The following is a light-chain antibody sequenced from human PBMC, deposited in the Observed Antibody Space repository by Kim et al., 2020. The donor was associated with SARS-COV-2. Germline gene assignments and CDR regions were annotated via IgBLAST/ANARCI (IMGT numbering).Light chain of an antibody. J-gene: IGKJ4*01. CDR1: QSIGSD. CDR2: HAS. V-gene: IGKV3-15*01. Sequence: EIVMTQSPATLSVSPGERATLSCRASQSIGSDLAWYQQKPGQAPRLLIYHASTRATGVPARISGSGFGTEFSLSISSLQSEDFAVYHCQQYNNWPPITFGGGTKVDIK. CDR3: QQYNNWPPIT.